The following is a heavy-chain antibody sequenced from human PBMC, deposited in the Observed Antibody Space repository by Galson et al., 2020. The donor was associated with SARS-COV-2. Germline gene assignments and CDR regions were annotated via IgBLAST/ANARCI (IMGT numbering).Heavy chain of an antibody. D-gene: IGHD2-8*01. J-gene: IGHJ4*02. CDR1: GFTFRNHA. CDR3: ARQPGYCTTGVCYNFGS. Sequence: TGGPLRLSCVASGFTFRNHAMSWVRQAPGKGMEWASVTGGGTYYADSVKGRFTISRDNSKNTLFLQMNSLRAEDTAVYYCARQPGYCTTGVCYNFGSWGQGTLVTVSS. V-gene: IGHV3-23*01. CDR2: TGGGT.